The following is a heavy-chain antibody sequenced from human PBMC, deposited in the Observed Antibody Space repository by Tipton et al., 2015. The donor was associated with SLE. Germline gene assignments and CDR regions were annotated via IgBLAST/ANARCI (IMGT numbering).Heavy chain of an antibody. CDR2: ISSSSSTI. CDR1: GFTFSSYS. V-gene: IGHV3-48*04. J-gene: IGHJ1*01. D-gene: IGHD3-22*01. Sequence: SLRLSCAASGFTFSSYSMNWVRQAPGKGLEWVSYISSSSSTIYYADSVKGRFTISRDNATNSLYLQMNSLRAEDTAFYYCARAGMVITVAEYFQHWGQGTLVTVSS. CDR3: ARAGMVITVAEYFQH.